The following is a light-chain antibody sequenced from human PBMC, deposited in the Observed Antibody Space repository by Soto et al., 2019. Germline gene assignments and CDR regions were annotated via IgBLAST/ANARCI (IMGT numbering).Light chain of an antibody. J-gene: IGKJ5*01. Sequence: IQLTQSPSSLSASVGDRVTITCRASQGISTYLAWYQQKPGKAPKLLIYAASTLQSGVPSRFSGSGSGTDFTLTIDSLQPEDFATYYCQQLNAYPITPGQGTRLDIK. CDR2: AAS. CDR1: QGISTY. V-gene: IGKV1-9*01. CDR3: QQLNAYPIT.